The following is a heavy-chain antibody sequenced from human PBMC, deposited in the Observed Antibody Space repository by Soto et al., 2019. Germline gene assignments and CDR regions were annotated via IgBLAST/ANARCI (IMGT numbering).Heavy chain of an antibody. D-gene: IGHD3-10*01. CDR1: GFTFSSNA. V-gene: IGHV3-23*01. Sequence: EVRLLESGGGLVQPGGSLRLSCAGSGFTFSSNAMSWVRQAPGKGLEWVSSVSGDGYASDYADSVKGRFTVSRHNSKNTLYLQMNSLRAEDTAVYYSAKRHYYGSGSFAVATWGPGTLVTVSS. CDR2: VSGDGYAS. J-gene: IGHJ4*03. CDR3: AKRHYYGSGSFAVAT.